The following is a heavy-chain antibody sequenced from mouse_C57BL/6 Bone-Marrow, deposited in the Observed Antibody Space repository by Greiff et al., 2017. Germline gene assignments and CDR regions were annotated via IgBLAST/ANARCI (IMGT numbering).Heavy chain of an antibody. CDR3: ARSRYDYQFAY. V-gene: IGHV1-20*01. CDR1: GYSFTGYF. CDR2: INPYNGDT. J-gene: IGHJ3*01. D-gene: IGHD2-4*01. Sequence: EVQLQQSGPELVKPGASVKISCKASGYSFTGYFMNWVMQSHGKSLEWIGRINPYNGDTFYNQKFKGKATLTVDKSSSTAHMELRSLTSEDSAVYYCARSRYDYQFAYWGKGTLVTVSA.